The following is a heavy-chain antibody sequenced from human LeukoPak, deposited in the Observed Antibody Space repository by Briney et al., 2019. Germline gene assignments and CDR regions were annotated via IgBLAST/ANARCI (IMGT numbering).Heavy chain of an antibody. J-gene: IGHJ3*02. V-gene: IGHV3-43D*04. CDR3: AKQNERGGRWRDAFDI. CDR2: ISWDGGST. Sequence: PGGSLRLSCAASGFTFDDYAMHWVRQAPGKGLEWVSFISWDGGSTYYADSVKGRFTISRDNSKNSLYLQMNSLRAEATALYYCAKQNERGGRWRDAFDIWGQGTMVTVSS. D-gene: IGHD3-16*01. CDR1: GFTFDDYA.